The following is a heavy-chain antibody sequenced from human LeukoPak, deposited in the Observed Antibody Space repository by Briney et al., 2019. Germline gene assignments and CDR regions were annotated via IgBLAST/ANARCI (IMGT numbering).Heavy chain of an antibody. CDR1: GVSIAISDW. CDR3: AQVWGY. Sequence: PSGTLSLTCAVSGVSIAISDWWTWVRQPPEKGLEWIGEISHSGSTAYNLSLKSRVTISIDKSKNQLSLILTSVTAADTAMYYCAQVWGYWGQGTLVTVSS. CDR2: ISHSGST. V-gene: IGHV4-4*02. D-gene: IGHD3-16*01. J-gene: IGHJ4*02.